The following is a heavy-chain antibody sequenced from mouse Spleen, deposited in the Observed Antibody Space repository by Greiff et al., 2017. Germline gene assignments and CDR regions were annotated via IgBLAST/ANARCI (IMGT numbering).Heavy chain of an antibody. Sequence: EVQLQQSGGGLVKPGGSLKLSCAASGFTFSSYAMSWVRQTPEKRLEWVATISSGGSYTYYPDSVKGRFTISRDNAKNTLYLQMSSLRSEDTAMYYCARHEGRRDYFDYWGQGTTLTVSS. CDR1: GFTFSSYA. V-gene: IGHV5-9-3*01. J-gene: IGHJ2*01. CDR2: ISSGGSYT. CDR3: ARHEGRRDYFDY.